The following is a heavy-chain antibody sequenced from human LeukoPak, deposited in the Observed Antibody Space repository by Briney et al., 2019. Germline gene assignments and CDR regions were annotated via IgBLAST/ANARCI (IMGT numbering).Heavy chain of an antibody. D-gene: IGHD6-13*01. V-gene: IGHV1-8*01. CDR3: ARDRGRYSSSWYFPDYYYYYYMDV. J-gene: IGHJ6*03. Sequence: GASVKVSCKASGYTFTSYDINWVRQATGQGLEWMGWMNPNSGNTGYAQKFQGRVTMTRNTSISTAYMEVSSLRSEDTAVYYCARDRGRYSSSWYFPDYYYYYYMDVWGKGTTVTVSS. CDR1: GYTFTSYD. CDR2: MNPNSGNT.